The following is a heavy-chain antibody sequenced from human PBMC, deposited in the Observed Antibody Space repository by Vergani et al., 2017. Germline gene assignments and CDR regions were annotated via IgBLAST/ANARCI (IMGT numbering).Heavy chain of an antibody. J-gene: IGHJ6*02. Sequence: QVQLQESGPGLVKPSQTLSLTCTVSGGSISSGGYYWSWIRQHPGKGLEWIGYIYYSGSTYYNPSLKSRVTISVDTSKNQFSLKLSSVTAADTAVYYCASAPGHCSSTSCYGNYYGMDVWGQGTTVTVSS. D-gene: IGHD2-2*01. CDR1: GGSISSGGYY. CDR2: IYYSGST. V-gene: IGHV4-31*03. CDR3: ASAPGHCSSTSCYGNYYGMDV.